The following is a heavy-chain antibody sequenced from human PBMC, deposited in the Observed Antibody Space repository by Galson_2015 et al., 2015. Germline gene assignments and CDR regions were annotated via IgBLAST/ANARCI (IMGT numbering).Heavy chain of an antibody. CDR1: GFTFSSYA. CDR2: ISGSGGST. J-gene: IGHJ4*02. D-gene: IGHD1-26*01. Sequence: SLRLSCAASGFTFSSYAMSWVRQAPGKGLEWVSAISGSGGSTYYADSVKGRFTISRDNSKNTLYLQMNSLRAEDTAVYYCAKGGRGRWELLIMSTYFDYWGQGTLVTVSS. CDR3: AKGGRGRWELLIMSTYFDY. V-gene: IGHV3-23*01.